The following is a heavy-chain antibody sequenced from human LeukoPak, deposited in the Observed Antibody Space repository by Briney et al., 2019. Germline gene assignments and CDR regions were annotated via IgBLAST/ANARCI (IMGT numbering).Heavy chain of an antibody. CDR3: AELGITMIGGV. CDR2: INEGGSLK. CDR1: GFTFSAHW. D-gene: IGHD3-10*02. J-gene: IGHJ6*04. Sequence: GGSLRLSCVDSGFTFSAHWMTWVRQAPGKGLEWVAIINEGGSLKYYVDSLKGRFTISRDNAKNSLYLQMNSLRAEDTAVYYCAELGITMIGGVWGKGTTVTISS. V-gene: IGHV3-7*01.